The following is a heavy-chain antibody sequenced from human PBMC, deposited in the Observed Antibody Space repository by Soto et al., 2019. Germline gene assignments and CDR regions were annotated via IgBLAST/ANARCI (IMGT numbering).Heavy chain of an antibody. CDR3: ARPVWRDDYNWGYFDL. V-gene: IGHV3-30-3*01. CDR2: ISYDGSNK. J-gene: IGHJ2*01. CDR1: GFTFSSYA. Sequence: QVQLVESGGGVVQPGRSLRLSCAASGFTFSSYAMHWVRQAPGKGLEWVAVISYDGSNKYYADSVKGRFTVSRDNSKNTLYLQMNSLRTEDTAVYYWARPVWRDDYNWGYFDLWGRGTLFTVPS. D-gene: IGHD4-4*01.